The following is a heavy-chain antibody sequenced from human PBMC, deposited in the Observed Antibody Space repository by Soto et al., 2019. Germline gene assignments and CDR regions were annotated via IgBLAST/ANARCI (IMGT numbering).Heavy chain of an antibody. CDR2: ISGSGGST. CDR3: AKDLGSGATKSDYYGMDV. CDR1: GFTFSSYA. D-gene: IGHD3-10*01. Sequence: GGSLRLSCAASGFTFSSYAMSWVRQAPGKGLEWVSAISGSGGSTYYADSVKGRFTISRDNSKNTLYLQMNSLRAEDTAVYYCAKDLGSGATKSDYYGMDVWGQGTTVTVSS. J-gene: IGHJ6*02. V-gene: IGHV3-23*01.